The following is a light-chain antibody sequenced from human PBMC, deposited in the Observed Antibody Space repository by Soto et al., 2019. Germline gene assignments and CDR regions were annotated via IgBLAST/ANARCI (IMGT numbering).Light chain of an antibody. CDR3: HQYNNWPQT. CDR2: GAS. CDR1: QSISDT. J-gene: IGKJ1*01. V-gene: IGKV3-15*01. Sequence: TQSPATLSLSPGERATLSCRASQSISDTLAWYQQKPGQAPRLLIYGASKRATGFPARFSGSGSGTEFTLTISSLQSEDSAVYYCHQYNNWPQTFGQGTKVDIK.